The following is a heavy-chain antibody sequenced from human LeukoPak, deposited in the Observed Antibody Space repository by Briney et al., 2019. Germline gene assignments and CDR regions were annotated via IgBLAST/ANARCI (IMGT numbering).Heavy chain of an antibody. D-gene: IGHD3-3*01. CDR1: GHTFTDYY. J-gene: IGHJ4*02. V-gene: IGHV1-69-2*01. CDR3: TMSYYDFWSGSSD. CDR2: VAPEDGET. Sequence: ATVKISCKASGHTFTDYYMHWVQQAPGKGLEWMGRVAPEDGETLYAEKFQGRVTISADTSTDTAYMELSSLRSEDTAVYYCTMSYYDFWSGSSDWGQGTLVTVSS.